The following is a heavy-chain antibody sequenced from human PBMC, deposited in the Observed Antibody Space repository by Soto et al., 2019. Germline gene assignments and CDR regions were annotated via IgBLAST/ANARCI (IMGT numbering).Heavy chain of an antibody. D-gene: IGHD3-22*01. J-gene: IGHJ3*02. CDR1: GASLTSGDYY. V-gene: IGHV4-31*03. CDR2: IFHTGTT. CDR3: ARDLGYDSNGRFLAAFDI. Sequence: QVQLQESGPGLAKPSQTVSLTCTVSGASLTSGDYYWTWIRQVPGKDLEWIGYIFHTGTTFYTPSLKSRVLMSIDTSDNYFSLNLNSVTAADTAVYYCARDLGYDSNGRFLAAFDIWGHGTLVTVSA.